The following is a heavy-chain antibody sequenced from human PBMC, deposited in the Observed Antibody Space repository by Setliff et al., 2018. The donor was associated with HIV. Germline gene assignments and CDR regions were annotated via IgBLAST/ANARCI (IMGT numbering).Heavy chain of an antibody. D-gene: IGHD1-1*01. V-gene: IGHV4-59*04. CDR1: GASISSDS. Sequence: SETLSLTCTVSGASISSDSWSWIRQAPGKGLEWIGEVLYNGGTRYNPSLENRVSMSVDTSKNQFSLKLLSVTAADTAVYYCRVWILRDTSDIWGQGTVVTVSS. CDR2: VLYNGGT. J-gene: IGHJ3*02. CDR3: RVWILRDTSDI.